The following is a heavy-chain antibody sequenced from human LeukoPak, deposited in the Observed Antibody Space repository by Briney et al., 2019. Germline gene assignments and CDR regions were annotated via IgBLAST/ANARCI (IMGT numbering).Heavy chain of an antibody. V-gene: IGHV3-21*01. D-gene: IGHD3-10*01. J-gene: IGHJ4*02. CDR1: GSTFSTYS. Sequence: PGGSLRLSCAASGSTFSTYSMNWVRQAPGKGLEWLSSISSSSGYIYYADSVKGRFTISRDNAKNSLYLQMNSLRAEDTAVYYCASADYYGSGGYYTFRGLDYWGQGTLVTVSS. CDR2: ISSSSGYI. CDR3: ASADYYGSGGYYTFRGLDY.